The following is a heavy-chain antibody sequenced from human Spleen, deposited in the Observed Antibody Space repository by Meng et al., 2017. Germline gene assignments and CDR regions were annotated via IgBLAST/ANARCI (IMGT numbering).Heavy chain of an antibody. Sequence: QVQLVESGGGLVKPGGSLRLSCAASGFTFSDYYMSWIRQAPGKGREWISYISTSGNTIYYTDSVKGRFAISRDSARNTLYLQMNTLRVEDTAVYYCARDFGGNSDYWGQGTLVTGYS. D-gene: IGHD2-21*01. J-gene: IGHJ4*02. V-gene: IGHV3-11*04. CDR2: ISTSGNTI. CDR1: GFTFSDYY. CDR3: ARDFGGNSDY.